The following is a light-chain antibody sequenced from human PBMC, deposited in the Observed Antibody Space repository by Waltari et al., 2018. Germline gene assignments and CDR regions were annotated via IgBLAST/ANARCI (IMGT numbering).Light chain of an antibody. Sequence: EIVMTQSPGPLSVSPGESATLSCRAGQSVGSNLAWYQQKPGQAPRLLIYDASTRATGIPARFSGSGSGTEFTLTISSLQSEDFAIYYCQQCNSWPLWTFGPGTKVEIK. CDR2: DAS. CDR1: QSVGSN. J-gene: IGKJ1*01. V-gene: IGKV3-15*01. CDR3: QQCNSWPLWT.